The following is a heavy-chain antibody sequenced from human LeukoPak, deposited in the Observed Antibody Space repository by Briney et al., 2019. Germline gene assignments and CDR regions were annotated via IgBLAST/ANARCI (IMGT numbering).Heavy chain of an antibody. CDR3: AIAAGWELGY. V-gene: IGHV3-7*01. CDR1: GFTSSRHW. Sequence: PGGSLRLSCAVSGFTSSRHWMSWVRQTPEKGLEWVANIEEDASEENYVDSVKGRFTISRDNAKNSLYLQMNSLRAEDTAVYYCAIAAGWELGYWGQGTLVTVSS. J-gene: IGHJ4*02. D-gene: IGHD6-25*01. CDR2: IEEDASEE.